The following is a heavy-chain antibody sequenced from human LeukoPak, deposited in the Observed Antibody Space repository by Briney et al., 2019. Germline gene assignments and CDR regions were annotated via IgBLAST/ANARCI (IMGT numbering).Heavy chain of an antibody. J-gene: IGHJ4*02. CDR2: ISGSGGST. D-gene: IGHD3-9*01. Sequence: PGGSLRLSCAASGFTFSSYAMSWVRQAPGKGLEWVSAISGSGGSTYYADSVKGRFPISRDNSKNTLYVEMNTLRAEDTAVYYCAKWGDYDILTGYYVSDFWGQGTLVTVSS. CDR3: AKWGDYDILTGYYVSDF. CDR1: GFTFSSYA. V-gene: IGHV3-23*01.